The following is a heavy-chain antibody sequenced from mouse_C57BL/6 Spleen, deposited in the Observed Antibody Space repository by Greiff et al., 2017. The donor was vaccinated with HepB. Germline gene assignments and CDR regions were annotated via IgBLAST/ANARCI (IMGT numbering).Heavy chain of an antibody. V-gene: IGHV1-82*01. CDR3: ARDPSYYFDY. Sequence: QVQLQQSGPELVKPGASVKISCKASGYAFSSSWMNWVKQRPGKGLEWIGRIYPGDGDTNYNGKFKGKATLTADKSSSTAYMQLSSLTSEDSAVYFCARDPSYYFDYWGQGTTLTVSS. CDR1: GYAFSSSW. CDR2: IYPGDGDT. J-gene: IGHJ2*01. D-gene: IGHD6-1*01.